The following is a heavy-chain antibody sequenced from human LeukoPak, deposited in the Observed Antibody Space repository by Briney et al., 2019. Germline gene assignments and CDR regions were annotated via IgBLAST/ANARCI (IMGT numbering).Heavy chain of an antibody. V-gene: IGHV4-39*01. CDR2: IHYGETT. Sequence: SETLSLTCTVSGGSISSSSYYWGWIRQPPGKGLEWIGSIHYGETTYYNPSLKSRVTISVDTSKNQFSLKLRSVTAADTAVYYCASAPRRGSIGGLDDWGQGTLVTVSS. CDR3: ASAPRRGSIGGLDD. CDR1: GGSISSSSYY. J-gene: IGHJ4*02. D-gene: IGHD3-10*01.